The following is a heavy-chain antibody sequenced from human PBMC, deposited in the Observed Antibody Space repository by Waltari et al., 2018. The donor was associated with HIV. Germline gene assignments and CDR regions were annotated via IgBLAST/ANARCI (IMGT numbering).Heavy chain of an antibody. Sequence: QITLKESGPALVKPTETLTLTCSVSGFSLNTIGVGGGWIRPPPGKALEWLAIIYWHDEKRYSPSLDRRLSITKDTDKNQVVVRMTDMDPVDTATYFCAHSLGTGAVYFDYWGQGTLVAVSS. J-gene: IGHJ4*02. D-gene: IGHD2-8*01. CDR1: GFSLNTIGVG. CDR3: AHSLGTGAVYFDY. CDR2: IYWHDEK. V-gene: IGHV2-5*01.